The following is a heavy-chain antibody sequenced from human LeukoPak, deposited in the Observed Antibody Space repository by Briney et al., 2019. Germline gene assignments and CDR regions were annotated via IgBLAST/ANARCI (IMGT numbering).Heavy chain of an antibody. CDR2: IKKDGSEK. V-gene: IGHV3-7*01. D-gene: IGHD3-9*01. J-gene: IGHJ4*02. CDR1: GFTFSSHW. Sequence: GGSLRLSCAASGFTFSSHWMSWVRQAPGKGLEWVANIKKDGSEKYYVDAVKGRFTISRDNAKTSLYLQMNSLRAEDTAVYYCARDRGYFDWLSNFDYWGQGTLVTVSS. CDR3: ARDRGYFDWLSNFDY.